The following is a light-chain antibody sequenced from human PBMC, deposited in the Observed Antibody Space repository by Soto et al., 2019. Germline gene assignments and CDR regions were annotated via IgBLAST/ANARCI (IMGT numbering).Light chain of an antibody. CDR2: GAS. Sequence: EIVLTQSPGTLSLSPGERATLSCRASQSVSNSYLAWYQQKPGQASRLLIYGASSRATGIPDRFSGSGSGTDFTLTISRLEPEDFAVYYCQQYGSSPWTFGQGPKVEIK. V-gene: IGKV3-20*01. CDR3: QQYGSSPWT. CDR1: QSVSNSY. J-gene: IGKJ1*01.